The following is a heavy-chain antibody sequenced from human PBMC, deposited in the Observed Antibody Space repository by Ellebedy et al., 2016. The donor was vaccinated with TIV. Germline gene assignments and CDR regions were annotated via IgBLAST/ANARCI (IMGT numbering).Heavy chain of an antibody. Sequence: PGGSLRLSCAASGFTFSNYAMNWVRQAPGKGLEWVSSVGGSDGSTYYADSVKGRFTISRDKSQQPLLLQMNSLRPEDTAVYYCAREDDAYKRGEFYFDDWGQGTLVTVSS. CDR2: VGGSDGST. V-gene: IGHV3-23*01. J-gene: IGHJ4*02. CDR3: AREDDAYKRGEFYFDD. CDR1: GFTFSNYA. D-gene: IGHD5-24*01.